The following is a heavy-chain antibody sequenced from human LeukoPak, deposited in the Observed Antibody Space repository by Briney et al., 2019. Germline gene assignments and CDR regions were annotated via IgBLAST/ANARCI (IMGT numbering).Heavy chain of an antibody. D-gene: IGHD3-22*01. Sequence: GASVKVSCKASGYTFTSYDINWVRQAPGQGLEWMGWINPNSGGTNYAQKFQGRVTMTRDTSISTAYMELSRLRSDDTAVYYCARDTDSSGYYYAANWGQGTLVTVSS. V-gene: IGHV1-2*02. CDR2: INPNSGGT. CDR3: ARDTDSSGYYYAAN. J-gene: IGHJ4*02. CDR1: GYTFTSYD.